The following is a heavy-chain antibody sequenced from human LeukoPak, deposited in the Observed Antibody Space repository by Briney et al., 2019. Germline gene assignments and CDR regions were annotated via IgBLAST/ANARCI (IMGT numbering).Heavy chain of an antibody. CDR2: LSGGGGSL. CDR1: GFTFRSYI. J-gene: IGHJ4*02. D-gene: IGHD6-19*01. Sequence: PGGSLRHSCAASGFTFRSYIMARVRQAPGKGLEWVSGLSGGGGSLFYVDSVRGRFTTSRDTSMGTPHMQKDSLRVEDTALYFCVRRDLRAGTFDFWGQGTRVTVSS. CDR3: VRRDLRAGTFDF. V-gene: IGHV3-23*01.